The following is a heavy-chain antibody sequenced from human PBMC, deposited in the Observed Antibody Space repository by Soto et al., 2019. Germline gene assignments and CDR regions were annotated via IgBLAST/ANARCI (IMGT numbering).Heavy chain of an antibody. D-gene: IGHD6-19*01. V-gene: IGHV4-59*08. CDR2: IYYSGST. CDR3: ARQGMGIAVAGLDY. J-gene: IGHJ4*02. Sequence: SETLSLTCTVSGGSISSYYWSWIRQPPGKGLEWIGYIYYSGSTNYNPSLKSRVTISVDTSKNQFSLKLSSVTAADTAVYYCARQGMGIAVAGLDYWGQGTLVTVSS. CDR1: GGSISSYY.